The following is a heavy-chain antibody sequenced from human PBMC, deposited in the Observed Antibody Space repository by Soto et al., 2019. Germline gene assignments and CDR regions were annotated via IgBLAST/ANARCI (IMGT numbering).Heavy chain of an antibody. CDR2: ISYDGGNK. J-gene: IGHJ4*02. CDR1: GFTFSRYA. Sequence: QVQLMESGGGVVQPGRSLRLSCAASGFTFSRYAMHWVRQAPGKGLEWVAVISYDGGNKYYVDSVKGRFSISRDNSKNTLYLQMNSLRLEDTAVYHCARDSVYCSGGSCYFGPSDNWGQGTLVTVSS. CDR3: ARDSVYCSGGSCYFGPSDN. V-gene: IGHV3-30-3*01. D-gene: IGHD2-15*01.